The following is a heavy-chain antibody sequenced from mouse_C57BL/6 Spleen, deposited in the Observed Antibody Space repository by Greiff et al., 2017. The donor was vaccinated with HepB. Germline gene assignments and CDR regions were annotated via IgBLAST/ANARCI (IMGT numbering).Heavy chain of an antibody. CDR1: GFTFSSYT. CDR2: ISGGGGNT. D-gene: IGHD2-5*01. J-gene: IGHJ3*01. Sequence: EVKLVESGGGLVKPGGSLKLSCAASGFTFSSYTMSWVRQTPEKRLEWVATISGGGGNTYYPDSVKGRFTISRDNAKNTLYLQMSSLRSEDTALYYCARSYYSNYWFAYWGQGTLVTVSA. CDR3: ARSYYSNYWFAY. V-gene: IGHV5-9*01.